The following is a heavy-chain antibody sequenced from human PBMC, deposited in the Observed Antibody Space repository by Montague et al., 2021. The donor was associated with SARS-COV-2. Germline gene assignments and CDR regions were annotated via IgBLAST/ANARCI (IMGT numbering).Heavy chain of an antibody. D-gene: IGHD5/OR15-5a*01. CDR3: ARAHSGSYSVGGDAFDL. CDR2: ISTSSLYI. CDR1: GFTFNKYS. J-gene: IGHJ3*01. Sequence: SLRLSCAASGFTFNKYSMNWVRQAPGKGLEWVSSISTSSLYIYYXDSXKGLFTVARANAKNSVFLEMNSLRVEDTAVYYCARAHSGSYSVGGDAFDLWGRGTLVTVSS. V-gene: IGHV3-21*01.